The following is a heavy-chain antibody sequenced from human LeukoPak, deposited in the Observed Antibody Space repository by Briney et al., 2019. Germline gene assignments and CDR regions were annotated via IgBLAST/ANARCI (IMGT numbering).Heavy chain of an antibody. D-gene: IGHD6-19*01. V-gene: IGHV1-18*01. CDR3: ARDPGYTSSYYFDS. J-gene: IGHJ4*02. CDR2: ISGYKGNT. Sequence: ASVKVSCKTSGYSFSDHGISWVRQAPGQGPEWMGWISGYKGNTYYAQRFQGRVTMTTDTSTSTAYMELRSLGSDDTALYYCARDPGYTSSYYFDSWGQGTLVTVSS. CDR1: GYSFSDHG.